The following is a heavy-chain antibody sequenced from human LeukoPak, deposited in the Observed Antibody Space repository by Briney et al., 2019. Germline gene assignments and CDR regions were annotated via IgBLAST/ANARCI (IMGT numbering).Heavy chain of an antibody. D-gene: IGHD6-19*01. J-gene: IGHJ4*02. CDR1: GFPFSSYW. CDR3: AKDGISGWYSGYFDY. Sequence: GGSLRLSCAASGFPFSSYWMSWVRQAPGKGLEWVANIRHDGSETYYVDPLRGRFTVSRDNAKNLVYLQMSSLRAEDTAIYYCAKDGISGWYSGYFDYWGQGTLVTVSS. V-gene: IGHV3-7*01. CDR2: IRHDGSET.